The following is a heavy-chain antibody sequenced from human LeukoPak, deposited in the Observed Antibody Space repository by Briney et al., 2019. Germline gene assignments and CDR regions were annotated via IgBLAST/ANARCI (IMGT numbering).Heavy chain of an antibody. Sequence: TGGSLRLSCAASGFTFSSYAMHWVRQAPGKGLEWVAVISYDGSNKYYADSVKGRFTISRDNSKNTLYLQMNSLRAEDTAVYYCARGNSYYYELFDYWGQGTLVTVSS. CDR3: ARGNSYYYELFDY. CDR1: GFTFSSYA. CDR2: ISYDGSNK. D-gene: IGHD3-22*01. V-gene: IGHV3-30-3*01. J-gene: IGHJ4*02.